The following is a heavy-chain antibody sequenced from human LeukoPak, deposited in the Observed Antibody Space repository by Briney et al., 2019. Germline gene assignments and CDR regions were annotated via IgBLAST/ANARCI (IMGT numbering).Heavy chain of an antibody. CDR3: ARVVYDFWSGYGFDP. D-gene: IGHD3-3*01. CDR1: GFTVSSNY. CDR2: IYSGGST. J-gene: IGHJ5*02. Sequence: GGSLRLSCAASGFTVSSNYMSWVRQAPGKGLEWVSVIYSGGSTYYADSVKGRFTISRDNSKNTLYLQMNRLRAEDTAVYYCARVVYDFWSGYGFDPWGQGTLVTVSS. V-gene: IGHV3-53*01.